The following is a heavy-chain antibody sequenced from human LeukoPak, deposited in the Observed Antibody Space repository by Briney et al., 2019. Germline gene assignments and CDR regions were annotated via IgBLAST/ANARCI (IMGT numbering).Heavy chain of an antibody. Sequence: GGSLRLSCAASGFTFSTYWMHWVRQAPGKGLVWVSRINSDGTRTTYADSVKGRFTISRDNAKNTVYLQMNSLTAEDTAVYYCATVATGSWGWINPWGQGTLVTVSS. CDR2: INSDGTRT. D-gene: IGHD1-26*01. CDR1: GFTFSTYW. J-gene: IGHJ5*02. CDR3: ATVATGSWGWINP. V-gene: IGHV3-74*01.